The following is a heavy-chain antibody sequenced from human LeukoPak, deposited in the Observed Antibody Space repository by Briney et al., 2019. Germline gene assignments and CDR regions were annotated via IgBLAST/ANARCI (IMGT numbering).Heavy chain of an antibody. CDR1: GFTFSRYG. J-gene: IGHJ4*02. D-gene: IGHD5-18*01. CDR3: AKDRDTYGSIYYFDD. Sequence: PGGSLRLSCAASGFTFSRYGMHWVRQAPGKGLEWVADISYDGKDKHYADSVKGRFTISRDNSKNTLYLQMNSLRAEDTAVYYCAKDRDTYGSIYYFDDWGQGTLVTVSS. V-gene: IGHV3-30*18. CDR2: ISYDGKDK.